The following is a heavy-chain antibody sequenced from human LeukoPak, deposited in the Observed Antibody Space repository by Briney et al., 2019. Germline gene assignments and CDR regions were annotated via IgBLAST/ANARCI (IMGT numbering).Heavy chain of an antibody. CDR1: GFTFSDYY. D-gene: IGHD6-19*01. CDR3: ARAHSSGWYNDYYYYMDV. V-gene: IGHV3-7*01. Sequence: GGSLRLSCAASGFTFSDYYMSWIRQAPGKGLEWVANIKQDGSDKYYVDSVKGRFTISRDNAKNTLSLQMNSLRAEDTAVYYCARAHSSGWYNDYYYYMDVWGKGTTVTVSS. J-gene: IGHJ6*03. CDR2: IKQDGSDK.